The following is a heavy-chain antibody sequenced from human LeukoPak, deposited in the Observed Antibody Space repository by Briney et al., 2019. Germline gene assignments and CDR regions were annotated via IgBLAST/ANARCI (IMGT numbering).Heavy chain of an antibody. V-gene: IGHV4-59*01. CDR3: ASDRGIAAAVHTTRYYFDY. J-gene: IGHJ4*02. CDR1: GGSISSYY. Sequence: PSETLSLTCTVSGGSISSYYWSWIRQPPGKGLEWIGYIYYSGSTNYNPSLKSRVTISVDTSKNQFSLKLSSVTAADTAVYYCASDRGIAAAVHTTRYYFDYWGQGTLVTVSS. CDR2: IYYSGST. D-gene: IGHD6-13*01.